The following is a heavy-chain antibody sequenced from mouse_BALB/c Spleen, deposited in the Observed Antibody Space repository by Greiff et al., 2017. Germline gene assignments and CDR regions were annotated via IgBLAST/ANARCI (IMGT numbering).Heavy chain of an antibody. Sequence: QVQLQQSGPELVKPGASVKMSCKASGYTFTDYVISWVKQRTGQGLEWIGEIYPGSGSTYYNEKFKGKATLTADKSSNTAYMQLSSLTSEDSAVYFCARVPDYGSSYSYAMDYWGQGTSVTVSS. J-gene: IGHJ4*01. V-gene: IGHV1-81*01. CDR2: IYPGSGST. CDR3: ARVPDYGSSYSYAMDY. D-gene: IGHD1-1*01. CDR1: GYTFTDYV.